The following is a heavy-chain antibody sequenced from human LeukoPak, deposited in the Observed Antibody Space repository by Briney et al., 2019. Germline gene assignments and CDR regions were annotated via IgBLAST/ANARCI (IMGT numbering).Heavy chain of an antibody. CDR3: ARDYLLGEPRPPLFVEDY. Sequence: SVKVSCKASGGTFSSYAISWVRQAPGQGLEWMGRIVTIFGTANYAQKFQGRVTITTDESTSTAYMELSSLRSEDTAVYYFARDYLLGEPRPPLFVEDYWGQGTLVTVSS. D-gene: IGHD3-10*01. V-gene: IGHV1-69*05. CDR2: IVTIFGTA. J-gene: IGHJ4*02. CDR1: GGTFSSYA.